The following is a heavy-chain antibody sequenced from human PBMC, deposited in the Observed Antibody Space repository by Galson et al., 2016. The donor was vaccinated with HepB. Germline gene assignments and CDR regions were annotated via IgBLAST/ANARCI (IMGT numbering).Heavy chain of an antibody. CDR1: GFTFSDYG. Sequence: SLRLSCAASGFTFSDYGMHWVRQAPGKGLEWVALIWYDGTNKYYADSVKGRFTISRDKYKSTLYLQMNSLRAEDTAVYYCARDRSTYGFWSGCYPSRYGMDVWGQGTTVTVSS. J-gene: IGHJ6*02. CDR3: ARDRSTYGFWSGCYPSRYGMDV. CDR2: IWYDGTNK. V-gene: IGHV3-33*08. D-gene: IGHD3-3*01.